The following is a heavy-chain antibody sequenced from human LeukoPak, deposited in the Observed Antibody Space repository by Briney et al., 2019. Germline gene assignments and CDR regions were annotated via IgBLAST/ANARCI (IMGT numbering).Heavy chain of an antibody. J-gene: IGHJ4*02. Sequence: GGSLKLSCAASGFTFSSYWMSWVRLAPGKGLEWVSGISWNSGRLGYADSVKGRFTISRDNAKNSLYLQMNSLRAEDMALYYCARSPYSSSLGTFFDYWGQGTLVTVSS. V-gene: IGHV3-9*03. CDR3: ARSPYSSSLGTFFDY. CDR2: ISWNSGRL. CDR1: GFTFSSYW. D-gene: IGHD6-6*01.